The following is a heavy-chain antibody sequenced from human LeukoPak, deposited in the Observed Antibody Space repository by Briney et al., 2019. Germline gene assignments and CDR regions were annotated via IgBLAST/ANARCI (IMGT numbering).Heavy chain of an antibody. CDR1: GGSISSSSYY. V-gene: IGHV4-39*01. J-gene: IGHJ4*02. CDR2: IYYSGST. D-gene: IGHD6-6*01. Sequence: TSETLSLTCTVSGGSISSSSYYWGWIRQPPGKGPEWIGSIYYSGSTYYNPSLKSRVTISVDTSKNQFSLKLSSVTAADTAVYYCASARSHPCHCWGQGTLVTVSS. CDR3: ASARSHPCHC.